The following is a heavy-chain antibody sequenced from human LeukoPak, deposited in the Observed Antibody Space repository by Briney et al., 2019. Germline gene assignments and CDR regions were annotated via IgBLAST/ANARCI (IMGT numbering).Heavy chain of an antibody. CDR3: AKDRWMGIAVPGFDY. CDR2: ISYGGSNK. CDR1: GFTFSSYG. J-gene: IGHJ4*02. D-gene: IGHD6-19*01. V-gene: IGHV3-30*18. Sequence: PGGSLRLSCAASGFTFSSYGMHWVRQAPGKGLEWVAVISYGGSNKYYADSVKGRFTISRDNSKNTLYLQMNSLRAEDTAVYYCAKDRWMGIAVPGFDYWGQGTLATVSS.